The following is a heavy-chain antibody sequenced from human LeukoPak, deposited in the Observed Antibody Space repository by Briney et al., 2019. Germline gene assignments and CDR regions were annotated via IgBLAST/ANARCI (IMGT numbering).Heavy chain of an antibody. D-gene: IGHD3-9*01. CDR2: IYYSGST. CDR3: ARESAGRYFDYYYGMDV. Sequence: SETLSLTCTVSGGSISSYYWSWIRQPPGKGLEWIGYIYYSGSTNYNPSLKSRVTISVDTSKNQFSLKLSPVTAADTAVYYCARESAGRYFDYYYGMDVWGQGTTVTVSS. V-gene: IGHV4-59*01. CDR1: GGSISSYY. J-gene: IGHJ6*02.